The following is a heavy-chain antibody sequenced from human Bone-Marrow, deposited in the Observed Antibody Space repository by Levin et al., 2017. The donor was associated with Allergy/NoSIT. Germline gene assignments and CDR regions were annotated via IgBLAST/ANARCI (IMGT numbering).Heavy chain of an antibody. CDR3: AKERHNSGSSDAFDI. CDR2: ISYDGSIT. V-gene: IGHV3-30*18. J-gene: IGHJ3*02. D-gene: IGHD3-10*01. CDR1: GFIFGDYA. Sequence: GGSLRLSCAASGFIFGDYAMHWVRQIPAKGLEWVAFISYDGSITDYADSVRGRFAISRDTSTNTLFLQMNTLRPDDTGVYYCAKERHNSGSSDAFDIWGHGSAATVSS.